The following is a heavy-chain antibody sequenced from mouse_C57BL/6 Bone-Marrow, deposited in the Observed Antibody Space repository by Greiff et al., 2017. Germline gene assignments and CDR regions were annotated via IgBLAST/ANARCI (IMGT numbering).Heavy chain of an antibody. J-gene: IGHJ3*01. CDR3: AIKGDSSGYGFAY. CDR2: INPSDSDT. Sequence: VQLQQPGAELVKPGASVKVSCKASGYTFTSYWMHWVQQRPGQGLEWIGRINPSDSDTNYNQKFKGKATLTVDKSSSTAYMQLSSLTSEDSAVFYGAIKGDSSGYGFAYWGPGTLVTVSA. V-gene: IGHV1-74*01. D-gene: IGHD3-2*02. CDR1: GYTFTSYW.